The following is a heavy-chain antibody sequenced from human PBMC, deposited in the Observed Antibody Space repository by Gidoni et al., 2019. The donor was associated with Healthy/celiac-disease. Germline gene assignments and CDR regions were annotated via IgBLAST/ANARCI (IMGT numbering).Heavy chain of an antibody. J-gene: IGHJ4*02. CDR3: AKVGGDRHY. D-gene: IGHD2-21*02. V-gene: IGHV3-23*01. CDR2: ISGSGGST. Sequence: SWVRQAPGKGLEWVSAISGSGGSTYYADSVKGRFTISRDNSKNTLYLQMNSLRAEDTAVYYCAKVGGDRHYWGQGTLVTVSS.